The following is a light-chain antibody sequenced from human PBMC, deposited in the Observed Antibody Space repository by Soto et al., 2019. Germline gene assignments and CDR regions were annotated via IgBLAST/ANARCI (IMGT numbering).Light chain of an antibody. J-gene: IGKJ1*01. CDR2: DAS. CDR3: LRYNAFSQT. CDR1: QSMNDW. V-gene: IGKV1-5*01. Sequence: DIPMTQSPSTLSASIEDRVTITCRASQSMNDWLAWYQQKPGKAPKVLIYDASSLQSGVPSRFSGSRSGTEFTLTIDSLQPDDVATYFCLRYNAFSQTFGQGTKVEI.